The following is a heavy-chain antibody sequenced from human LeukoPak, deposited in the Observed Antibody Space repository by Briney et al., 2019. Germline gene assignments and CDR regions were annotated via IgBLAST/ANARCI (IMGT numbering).Heavy chain of an antibody. V-gene: IGHV4-59*11. Sequence: SETLSLTCTVSGGSFSSHYWSWIRQAPGKGLEWIGYIYYSGSTKYNPSLKSRVTISVDTSKNQFSLKLSSVTAADTAVYYCARVGGAYGDNDAFDIWGQGTMVTVSS. CDR1: GGSFSSHY. J-gene: IGHJ3*02. CDR3: ARVGGAYGDNDAFDI. CDR2: IYYSGST. D-gene: IGHD4-17*01.